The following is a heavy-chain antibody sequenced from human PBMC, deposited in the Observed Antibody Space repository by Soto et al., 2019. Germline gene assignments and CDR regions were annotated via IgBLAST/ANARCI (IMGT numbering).Heavy chain of an antibody. V-gene: IGHV1-69*02. CDR3: ARLRLLLGNNGFDP. CDR2: IIPILGIA. J-gene: IGHJ5*02. Sequence: ASVKVSCKASGGTFSSYTISWVRQAPGQGLEWMGRIIPILGIANYAQKFQGRVTITADKSTSTAYMELSSLRSENTAVYFCARLRLLLGNNGFDPWGQGTLVTVSS. CDR1: GGTFSSYT. D-gene: IGHD3-22*01.